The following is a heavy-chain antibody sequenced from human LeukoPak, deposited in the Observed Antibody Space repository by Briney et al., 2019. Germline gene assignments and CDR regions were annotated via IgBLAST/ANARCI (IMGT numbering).Heavy chain of an antibody. Sequence: GGSLRLSCAASGFTFSSYWMSWVRQAPGKGLEWVANIKQDGSEKYYVDSVKGRFTISRDNAKNSLYLQMNSLRAEDTAVYYCARGGYCSSTSCYTTPYYFDYWGQGTLVTVPS. J-gene: IGHJ4*02. CDR3: ARGGYCSSTSCYTTPYYFDY. CDR2: IKQDGSEK. CDR1: GFTFSSYW. D-gene: IGHD2-2*02. V-gene: IGHV3-7*01.